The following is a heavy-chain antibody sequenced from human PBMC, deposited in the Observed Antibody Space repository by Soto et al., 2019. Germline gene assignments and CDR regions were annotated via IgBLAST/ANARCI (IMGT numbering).Heavy chain of an antibody. Sequence: PSETLSLTCSFSGDSVTSHYLTWIRQSPEKGLEWIGYMHYTGFSHYNPSLKSRLTISVDTSKNQFSLKLSSVTAADTAVYYCAADHHPSISFGYYYYYMDVWGTGTTVTVSS. CDR1: GDSVTSHY. CDR2: MHYTGFS. V-gene: IGHV4-59*08. D-gene: IGHD3-16*01. J-gene: IGHJ6*03. CDR3: AADHHPSISFGYYYYYMDV.